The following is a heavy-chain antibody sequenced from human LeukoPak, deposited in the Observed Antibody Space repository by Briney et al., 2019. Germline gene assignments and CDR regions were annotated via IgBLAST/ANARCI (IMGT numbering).Heavy chain of an antibody. J-gene: IGHJ4*02. CDR1: GFTFSSYG. V-gene: IGHV3-30*03. Sequence: QPGRSLGLSCAASGFTFSSYGMHWVRQAPGKGLEWVAVISYDGSNKYYADSVKGRFTISRDNSKNTLYLQMNSLRAEDTAVYYCASGYSSSWYRDYWGQGTLVTVSS. D-gene: IGHD6-13*01. CDR2: ISYDGSNK. CDR3: ASGYSSSWYRDY.